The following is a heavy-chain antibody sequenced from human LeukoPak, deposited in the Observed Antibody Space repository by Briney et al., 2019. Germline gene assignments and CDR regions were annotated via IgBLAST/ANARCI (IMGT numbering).Heavy chain of an antibody. CDR1: GYTFINYD. D-gene: IGHD4-11*01. J-gene: IGHJ6*02. Sequence: GASVKVSCKASGYTFINYDIRWVRQAPGQGLEWMGWISAYNGNTNHAQKFQGRVTMTTDTSTSTAYMELRSLRSDDTAVYFCAREVTHHVYYGMDVWGQGTLVTVSS. CDR3: AREVTHHVYYGMDV. V-gene: IGHV1-18*01. CDR2: ISAYNGNT.